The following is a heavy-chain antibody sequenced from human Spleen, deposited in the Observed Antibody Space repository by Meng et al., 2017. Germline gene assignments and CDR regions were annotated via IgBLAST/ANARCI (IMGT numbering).Heavy chain of an antibody. V-gene: IGHV3-23*01. CDR3: AKDPQANAEGLRHGFSFDY. CDR2: ISASGGST. J-gene: IGHJ4*02. D-gene: IGHD4-17*01. Sequence: GESLKISCAASGFSFSNYAMNWVRQAPGKGLEWVSVISASGGSTYYADSVKGRFTISRDNSKNTVSLQMNSLRAEDTAVYYCAKDPQANAEGLRHGFSFDYWGQGTLVTVSS. CDR1: GFSFSNYA.